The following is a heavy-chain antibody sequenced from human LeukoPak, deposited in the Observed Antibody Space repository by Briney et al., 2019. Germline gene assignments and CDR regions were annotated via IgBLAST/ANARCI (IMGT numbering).Heavy chain of an antibody. D-gene: IGHD1-26*01. CDR1: GYTFTGYY. CDR3: AREGVGATILDY. V-gene: IGHV1-2*02. CDR2: INPNSGGT. Sequence: ASVKVSCKASGYTFTGYYMHWVRQAPGQGLEWMGWINPNSGGTNYAQKFQGRVTMTRDTSISTAYMELSRLRSDDKAVYYCAREGVGATILDYWGQGTLVTVSS. J-gene: IGHJ4*02.